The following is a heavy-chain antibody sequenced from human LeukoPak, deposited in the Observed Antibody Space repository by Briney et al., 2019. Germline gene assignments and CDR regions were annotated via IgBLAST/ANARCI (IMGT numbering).Heavy chain of an antibody. CDR1: GGSISSYY. CDR2: TYYSGST. V-gene: IGHV4-59*01. Sequence: PSETLSLTCTVSGGSISSYYWSWIRQPPGKGLEWIGYTYYSGSTNYNPSLKSRVTISVDTSKNQFSLKLSSVTAADTAVYYCARVGIAAAGSEFDYWGQGTLVTVSS. CDR3: ARVGIAAAGSEFDY. D-gene: IGHD6-13*01. J-gene: IGHJ4*02.